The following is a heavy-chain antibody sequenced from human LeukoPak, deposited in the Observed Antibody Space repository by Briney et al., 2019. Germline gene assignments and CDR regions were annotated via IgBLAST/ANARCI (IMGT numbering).Heavy chain of an antibody. Sequence: SETLSLTCTVSGGSISSGGYYWSWIRQHPGKGLEWIGYIYYSGSTYYNPSLKSRVTISVDTSKNQFSLKLSSVTAADTAVYYCARDRPDSSGNYFKGDYYYYYMDVWGKGTTVTVSS. V-gene: IGHV4-31*03. J-gene: IGHJ6*03. CDR2: IYYSGST. D-gene: IGHD3-22*01. CDR3: ARDRPDSSGNYFKGDYYYYYMDV. CDR1: GGSISSGGYY.